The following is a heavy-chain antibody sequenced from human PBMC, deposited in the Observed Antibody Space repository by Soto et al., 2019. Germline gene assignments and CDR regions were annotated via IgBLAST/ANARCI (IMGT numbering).Heavy chain of an antibody. CDR3: AREEWELLGDAFDI. Sequence: EVQLLESGGGLVQPGGSLRLSCAASGFTFSSYEMNWVRQAPGKGLEWVSYISSSGSTIYYADSVKGRFTISRDNAKNSLYLQMNSLRAEDTAVYYCAREEWELLGDAFDIWGQGTMVTVSS. CDR2: ISSSGSTI. CDR1: GFTFSSYE. D-gene: IGHD1-26*01. V-gene: IGHV3-48*03. J-gene: IGHJ3*02.